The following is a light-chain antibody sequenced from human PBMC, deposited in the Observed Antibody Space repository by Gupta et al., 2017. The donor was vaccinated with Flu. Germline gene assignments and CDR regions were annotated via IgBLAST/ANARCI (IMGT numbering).Light chain of an antibody. Sequence: DIVMTQSPDSLAVSLGERATINCKSSQSILYRSNNKNCLAWYQQKPGQPPKLLIYWASTRESGVPDRFSGAGSGTDFTLTISSLQAEDVAVYYCQQYYANPLTFGGGAKVEIK. J-gene: IGKJ4*01. CDR1: QSILYRSNNKNC. V-gene: IGKV4-1*01. CDR3: QQYYANPLT. CDR2: WAS.